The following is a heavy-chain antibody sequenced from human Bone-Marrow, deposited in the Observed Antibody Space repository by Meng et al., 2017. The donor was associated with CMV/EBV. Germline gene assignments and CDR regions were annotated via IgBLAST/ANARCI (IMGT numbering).Heavy chain of an antibody. D-gene: IGHD2-2*03. CDR1: GYTFTGYY. Sequence: ASVKVSCKASGYTFTGYYMHWVRQAPGQGLKWMGWINPNSGGTNYAQKFQGRVTMTRDTSISTAYMELSRLRSDDTAVYYCARVSVDIVVVPAVNYYYYGMDVWGQGTTVTVSS. J-gene: IGHJ6*02. CDR3: ARVSVDIVVVPAVNYYYYGMDV. V-gene: IGHV1-2*02. CDR2: INPNSGGT.